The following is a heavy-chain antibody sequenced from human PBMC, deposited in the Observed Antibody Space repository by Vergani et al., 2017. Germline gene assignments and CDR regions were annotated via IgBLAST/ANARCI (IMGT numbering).Heavy chain of an antibody. CDR2: IYTSGST. J-gene: IGHJ5*02. D-gene: IGHD3-10*01. Sequence: QVQLPESGPGLVKPSETLSLTCTVSGGSISSYYWSWIRQPAGKGLEWIGRIYTSGSTNYNPSLKSRVTMSVDTSKNQFSLKLSSVTAADTAVYYCARDLTMVRGVRINWFDPWGQGTLVTVSS. CDR3: ARDLTMVRGVRINWFDP. V-gene: IGHV4-4*07. CDR1: GGSISSYY.